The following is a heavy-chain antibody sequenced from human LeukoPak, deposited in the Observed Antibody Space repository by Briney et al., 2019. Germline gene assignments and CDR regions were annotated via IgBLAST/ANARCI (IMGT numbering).Heavy chain of an antibody. CDR1: GFTFSSYW. CDR2: IKQDGSEK. Sequence: GGSLRLSCAASGFTFSSYWMSWVRQAPGKGLEWVANIKQDGSEKYYVDSVKGRFTISRDNAKNSLYLQMNSLGAEDTAVYYCARGPDIVVVSGWFDPWGQGTLVTVSS. V-gene: IGHV3-7*01. D-gene: IGHD2-15*01. CDR3: ARGPDIVVVSGWFDP. J-gene: IGHJ5*02.